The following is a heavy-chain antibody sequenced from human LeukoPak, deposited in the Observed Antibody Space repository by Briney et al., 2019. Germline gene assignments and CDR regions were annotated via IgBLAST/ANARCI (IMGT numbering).Heavy chain of an antibody. Sequence: GASVKVSCKASGYTFTNYAMHWVRQAPGQRLEWMGWINADNGDTKYLQRFQGRVTITRDTSASTAYMELSSLRNEDTAVFYCARGPIAAVAFFDYWGQGTLVSVSS. V-gene: IGHV1-3*01. CDR3: ARGPIAAVAFFDY. J-gene: IGHJ4*02. CDR1: GYTFTNYA. D-gene: IGHD6-13*01. CDR2: INADNGDT.